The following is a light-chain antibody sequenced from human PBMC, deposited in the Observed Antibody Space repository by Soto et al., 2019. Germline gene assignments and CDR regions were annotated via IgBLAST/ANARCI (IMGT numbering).Light chain of an antibody. CDR3: QQRLNWPPT. V-gene: IGKV3-11*01. Sequence: EIVLTQAPATPSLSPGERTTLPSRASQSVGNYLAWYQQKPGLAPRLIIFDASDRATGIPARFSGSGSGTNFTLAISSLEPEDVAVYHCQQRLNWPPTFAQGTKVDIK. CDR1: QSVGNY. J-gene: IGKJ1*01. CDR2: DAS.